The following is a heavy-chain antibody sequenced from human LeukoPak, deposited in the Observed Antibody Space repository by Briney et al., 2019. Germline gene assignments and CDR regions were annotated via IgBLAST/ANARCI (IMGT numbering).Heavy chain of an antibody. Sequence: GGSLRLSCAASGFTFRSYAMHWVRQAPGKGLEWVAVISYDGSNKYYADSVKGRFTISRDNSKNTLYLQMNSLRAEDTAVYYCARKSPATAGDGAFDIWGQGTMVTVSS. J-gene: IGHJ3*02. V-gene: IGHV3-30*01. CDR2: ISYDGSNK. D-gene: IGHD1-14*01. CDR3: ARKSPATAGDGAFDI. CDR1: GFTFRSYA.